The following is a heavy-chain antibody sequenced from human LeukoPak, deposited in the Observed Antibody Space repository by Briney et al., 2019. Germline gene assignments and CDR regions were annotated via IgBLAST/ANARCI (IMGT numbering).Heavy chain of an antibody. J-gene: IGHJ5*02. D-gene: IGHD3-9*01. CDR1: GFTFSSYW. CDR2: ISDDGRIK. Sequence: GGSLRLSCAASGFTFSSYWMHWVRQAPGKGLEWVAVISDDGRIKIYGDSVKGRLTISRDNSKNTLYLQMNSLRGEDTAVYYCARAAAETGSFRDNWFDPWGQGTLVTVSS. CDR3: ARAAAETGSFRDNWFDP. V-gene: IGHV3-30*03.